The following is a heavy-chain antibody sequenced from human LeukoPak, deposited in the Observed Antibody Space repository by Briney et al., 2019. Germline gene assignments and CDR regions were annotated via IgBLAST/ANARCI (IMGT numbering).Heavy chain of an antibody. J-gene: IGHJ4*02. CDR1: GGSISSYY. CDR2: IYYSGST. Sequence: PSETLSLTCTVSGGSISSYYWSWIRQPPGKGLEWIGYIYYSGSTNYNPSLKSRVTISVDTSKNQFSLKLSSVTAADTAVYYCARGRRDSSGYYYYWGQGTLVTVSS. D-gene: IGHD3-22*01. V-gene: IGHV4-59*01. CDR3: ARGRRDSSGYYYY.